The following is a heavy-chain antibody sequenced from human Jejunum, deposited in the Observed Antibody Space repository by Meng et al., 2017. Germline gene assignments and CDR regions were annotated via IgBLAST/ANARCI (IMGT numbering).Heavy chain of an antibody. V-gene: IGHV3-23*01. CDR3: AKLETSGWPFYFNS. Sequence: GGSLRLSCAASGFTFSNYAMNWVRQAPGKGLELVSTISGSADSTYYADSVKGRFTISRDNSRDTPYLQMNSLRAEDTAIYYCAKLETSGWPFYFNSWGQGTLVTVSS. J-gene: IGHJ4*02. CDR1: GFTFSNYA. CDR2: ISGSADST. D-gene: IGHD6-19*01.